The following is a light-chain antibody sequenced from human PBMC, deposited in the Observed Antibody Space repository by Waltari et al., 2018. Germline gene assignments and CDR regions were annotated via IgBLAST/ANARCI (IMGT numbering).Light chain of an antibody. CDR2: YRSDSDK. CDR3: MIWDSSAWV. J-gene: IGLJ3*02. Sequence: QAVLTQPSSLSASPGASASLTYTLRSGIDVGTYRIYWYKQQPVSPPHYLLRYRSDSDKQQGSGVPSRFSGSKDASANAGSLLISGLQSDDEADYYCMIWDSSAWVFGGGTKLTVL. V-gene: IGLV5-45*03. CDR1: SGIDVGTYR.